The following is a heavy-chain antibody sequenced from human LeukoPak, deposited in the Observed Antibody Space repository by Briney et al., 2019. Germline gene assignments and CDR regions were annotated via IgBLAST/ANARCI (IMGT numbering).Heavy chain of an antibody. V-gene: IGHV3-21*04. CDR1: GFTFSSYS. CDR2: ISSSSSYI. J-gene: IGHJ4*02. Sequence: GGSLRLSCAASGFTFSSYSMNWVRQAPGKGLEWVSSISSSSSYIYYADSVKGRFTISRDNAKNSLYLQMNSLRAEDTAVYYCAKVYYYGSGTIYYFDYWGQGTLVTVSS. D-gene: IGHD3-10*01. CDR3: AKVYYYGSGTIYYFDY.